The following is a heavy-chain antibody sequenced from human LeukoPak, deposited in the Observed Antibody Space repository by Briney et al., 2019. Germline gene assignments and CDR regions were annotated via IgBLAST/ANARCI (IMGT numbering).Heavy chain of an antibody. CDR1: GFTFSDYY. Sequence: GGSLRLSCAASGFTFSDYYMSWIRQAPGKGLEWVSYISSSGSTIYYADSVKGRFTISRDNAKNSLYLQMNSLRAEDTAVYYCARVVLGATTREAGWFDPWGQGTLVTVSS. D-gene: IGHD1-26*01. CDR3: ARVVLGATTREAGWFDP. V-gene: IGHV3-11*04. CDR2: ISSSGSTI. J-gene: IGHJ5*02.